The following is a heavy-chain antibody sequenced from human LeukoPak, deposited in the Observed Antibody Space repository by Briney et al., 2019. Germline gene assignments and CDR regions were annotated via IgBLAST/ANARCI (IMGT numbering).Heavy chain of an antibody. V-gene: IGHV4-34*01. CDR3: ARDSAAGISY. CDR2: INHSGST. J-gene: IGHJ4*02. Sequence: PSETLSLTCAVYGGSFSGYYWSWIRQPPGKGLEWIWEINHSGSTNYNPSLKSRVNISVDTPKNQFSQKLSSVTAAETAVYYCARDSAAGISYWGQGTLVTVSS. D-gene: IGHD6-19*01. CDR1: GGSFSGYY.